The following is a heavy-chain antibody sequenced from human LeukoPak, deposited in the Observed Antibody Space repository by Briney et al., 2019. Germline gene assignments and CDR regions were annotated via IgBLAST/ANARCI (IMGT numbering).Heavy chain of an antibody. D-gene: IGHD2-15*01. Sequence: GGSLRLSCAASGFTFSSYAMHWVRQAQGKGLEWVAVISYDGSNKYYADSVKGRFTISRDNSKSTLYLQINGLRGDDTAVYYCAKSGGQWGQGTLVTVSS. CDR2: ISYDGSNK. CDR3: AKSGGQ. CDR1: GFTFSSYA. V-gene: IGHV3-30*04. J-gene: IGHJ4*02.